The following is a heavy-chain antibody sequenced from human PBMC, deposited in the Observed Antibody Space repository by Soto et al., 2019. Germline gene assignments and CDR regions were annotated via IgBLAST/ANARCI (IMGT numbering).Heavy chain of an antibody. CDR3: AREKGTIHPDYYYGMDV. CDR1: GGSISSYY. V-gene: IGHV4-59*01. D-gene: IGHD3-10*01. J-gene: IGHJ6*02. CDR2: IYYSGST. Sequence: SETLSLTCTVSGGSISSYYWSWIRQPPGKGLEWIGYIYYSGSTNYNPSLKSRVTISVDTSKNQFSLKLSSVTAADTAVYYCAREKGTIHPDYYYGMDVWGQGTTVTVSS.